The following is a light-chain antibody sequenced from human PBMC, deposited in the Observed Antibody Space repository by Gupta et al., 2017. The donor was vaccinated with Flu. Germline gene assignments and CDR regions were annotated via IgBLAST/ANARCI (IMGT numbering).Light chain of an antibody. J-gene: IGKJ3*01. CDR3: QQYDKLPLFT. Sequence: DIQTTQSPSSLSASVGDSVTITCQASQDISNDLNWYQQKPGKAPKLLIYYASNLETGVPSRVSGSGSGTAYTFTIISLQAEDIATYYCQQYDKLPLFTFGPGTKVDIK. CDR1: QDISND. V-gene: IGKV1-33*01. CDR2: YAS.